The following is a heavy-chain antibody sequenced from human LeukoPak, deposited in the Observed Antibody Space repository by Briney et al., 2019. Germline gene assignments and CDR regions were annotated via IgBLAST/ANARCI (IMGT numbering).Heavy chain of an antibody. CDR3: ARGSGYWGFDY. D-gene: IGHD3-22*01. V-gene: IGHV4-30-4*07. J-gene: IGHJ4*02. CDR1: GGSISSGGYS. Sequence: SETLSLTCAVSGGSISSGGYSWSWIRQPPGKGLEWIGCIYYSGSTYYNPSLKSRVTISVDTSKNQFSLKLSSVTAADTAVYYCARGSGYWGFDYWGQGTLVTVSS. CDR2: IYYSGST.